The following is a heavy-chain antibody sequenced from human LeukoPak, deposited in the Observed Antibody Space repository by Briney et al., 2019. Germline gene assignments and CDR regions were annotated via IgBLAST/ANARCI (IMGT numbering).Heavy chain of an antibody. CDR3: VVSNYYYYYMDV. CDR2: ISYDGSNK. J-gene: IGHJ6*03. V-gene: IGHV3-30*04. D-gene: IGHD2/OR15-2a*01. CDR1: GFTFSSYA. Sequence: GGSLRLSCAASGFTFSSYAMHWVRQAPGKGLEWVAVISYDGSNKYYADSVKGRFTISRDNSKNTLHLQMNSLRAEDTAVYYCVVSNYYYYYMDVWGKGTTVTVSS.